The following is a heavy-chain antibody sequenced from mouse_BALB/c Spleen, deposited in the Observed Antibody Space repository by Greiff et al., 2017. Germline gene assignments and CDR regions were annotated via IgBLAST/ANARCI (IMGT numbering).Heavy chain of an antibody. J-gene: IGHJ3*01. V-gene: IGHV2-9*02. D-gene: IGHD2-1*01. CDR3: ASIYYGNLFAY. CDR2: IWAGGST. CDR1: GFSLTSYG. Sequence: VQGVESGPGLVAPSQSLSITCTVSGFSLTSYGVHWVRQPPGKGLEWLGVIWAGGSTNYNSALMSRLSISKDNSKSQVFLKMNSLQTDDTAMYYCASIYYGNLFAYWGQGTLVTVSA.